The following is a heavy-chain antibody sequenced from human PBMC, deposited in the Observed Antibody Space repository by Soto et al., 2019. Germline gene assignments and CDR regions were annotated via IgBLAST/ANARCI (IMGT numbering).Heavy chain of an antibody. CDR2: ISNSGSDI. CDR3: ARGVKGYSYGLYYFDN. CDR1: GFTFSSYS. J-gene: IGHJ4*02. V-gene: IGHV3-21*01. D-gene: IGHD5-18*01. Sequence: GGSLRLSCAASGFTFSSYSVNWVRQAPGKGLEWVSLISNSGSDIYYADSVKGRFTISRDNAKSSLFLQMNNLRAEDTAVYYCARGVKGYSYGLYYFDNWGQGTLVTVSS.